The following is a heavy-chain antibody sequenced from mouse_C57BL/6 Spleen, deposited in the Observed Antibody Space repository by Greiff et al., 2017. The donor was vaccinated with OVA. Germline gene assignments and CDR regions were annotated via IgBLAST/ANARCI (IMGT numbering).Heavy chain of an antibody. Sequence: VQLQQSGAELARPGASVKLSCKASGYTFTSYGISWVKQRTGQGLEWIGEIYPRSGNTYYNEKFKGKATLTADKSSSTAYMELRSLTSEDSAVYFCARMDFTTVVAPYYAMDYWGQGTSVTVSS. CDR3: ARMDFTTVVAPYYAMDY. V-gene: IGHV1-81*01. D-gene: IGHD1-1*01. J-gene: IGHJ4*01. CDR2: IYPRSGNT. CDR1: GYTFTSYG.